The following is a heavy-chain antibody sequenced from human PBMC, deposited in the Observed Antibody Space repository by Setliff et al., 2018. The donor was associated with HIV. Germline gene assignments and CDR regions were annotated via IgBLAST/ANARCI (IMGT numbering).Heavy chain of an antibody. CDR1: GGTFSNYA. CDR2: INPNSDDT. J-gene: IGHJ4*02. D-gene: IGHD3-3*01. Sequence: ASVKVSCKASGGTFSNYAISWVRQAPRQGLEWMGWINPNSDDTIYAQTFQGRVTMTRDTSTSTAYMELRGLRSDDTAVYYCARANVPYSNFWSFSYSLPYYFDYWGQGTLVTVSS. CDR3: ARANVPYSNFWSFSYSLPYYFDY. V-gene: IGHV1-2*02.